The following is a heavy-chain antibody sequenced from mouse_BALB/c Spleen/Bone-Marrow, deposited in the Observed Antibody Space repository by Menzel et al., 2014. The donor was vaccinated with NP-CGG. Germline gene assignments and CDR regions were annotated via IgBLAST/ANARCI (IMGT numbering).Heavy chain of an antibody. J-gene: IGHJ4*01. CDR1: GFSLTSYG. CDR2: IWSGGST. CDR3: ARNSHYYGYYCAMDY. D-gene: IGHD1-2*01. V-gene: IGHV2-2*02. Sequence: VMLVESGPGLVQPSQSLSITCTVSGFSLTSYGVHWVRQSPGKGLEWLGVIWSGGSTDYNAAFISRLSISKDNSKSQVFFKMNSLQANDTAIYYCARNSHYYGYYCAMDYWGQGTSVTVSS.